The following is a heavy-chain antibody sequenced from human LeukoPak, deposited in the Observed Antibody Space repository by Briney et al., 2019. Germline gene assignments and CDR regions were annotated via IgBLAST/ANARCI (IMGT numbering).Heavy chain of an antibody. J-gene: IGHJ4*02. CDR1: GFTFSNYR. Sequence: GGSLRLSCAASGFTFSNYRMNWVRQAPGKGLEWVSSISLSSSYIYYADSVKGRFTISRDNSKNSLYLQMNSLRTEDTALYYCAKVRRAGACFDYWGQGTLVTVSS. CDR2: ISLSSSYI. CDR3: AKVRRAGACFDY. V-gene: IGHV3-21*04. D-gene: IGHD1-26*01.